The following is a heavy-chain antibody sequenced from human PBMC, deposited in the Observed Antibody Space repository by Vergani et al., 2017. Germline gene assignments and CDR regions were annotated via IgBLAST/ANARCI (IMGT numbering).Heavy chain of an antibody. Sequence: QVQLVQSGAEVKKPGSSVKVSCTASGGTFSSYAISWVRQAPGQGLEWMGGIIPIFGTANYARKFQGRVTITADESTSTAYMELSSLRSEDTAVYYCAKAKSGSYYGGDYYYYGMDVWGQGTTVTVSS. CDR1: GGTFSSYA. V-gene: IGHV1-69*12. CDR2: IIPIFGTA. J-gene: IGHJ6*02. D-gene: IGHD1-26*01. CDR3: AKAKSGSYYGGDYYYYGMDV.